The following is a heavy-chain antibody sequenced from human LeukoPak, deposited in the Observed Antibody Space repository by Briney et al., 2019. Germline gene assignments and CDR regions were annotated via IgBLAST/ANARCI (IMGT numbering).Heavy chain of an antibody. D-gene: IGHD6-13*01. CDR1: GYTFSSYG. V-gene: IGHV1-18*01. Sequence: ASVKVSCKASGYTFSSYGISWVRQAPGQGLECMGWISAYNGNTNYAQKLQGRVTMTTDTSTSTAYMELRSLRSDDTAVYYCARDLLLGIAAAALQPADFDYWGQGTLVTVSS. CDR3: ARDLLLGIAAAALQPADFDY. CDR2: ISAYNGNT. J-gene: IGHJ4*02.